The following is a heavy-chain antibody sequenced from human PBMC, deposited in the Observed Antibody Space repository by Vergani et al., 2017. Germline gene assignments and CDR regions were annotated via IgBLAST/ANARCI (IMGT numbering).Heavy chain of an antibody. V-gene: IGHV1-18*01. CDR2: ISAYNGNT. J-gene: IGHJ5*02. CDR3: ARVACGGDCYTNWFDP. Sequence: QVQLVQSGAEVKKPGASVKVSCKASGYTFTSYGISWVRQAPGQGLEWMGWISAYNGNTNYARKLQGRVTMTTDTSTGTAYMELRSLRSDDTAVYYCARVACGGDCYTNWFDPWGQGTLVTVSS. CDR1: GYTFTSYG. D-gene: IGHD2-21*02.